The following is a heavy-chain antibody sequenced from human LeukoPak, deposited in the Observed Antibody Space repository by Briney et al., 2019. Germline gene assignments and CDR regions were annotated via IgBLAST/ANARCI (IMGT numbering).Heavy chain of an antibody. CDR3: ARSRTALFDY. D-gene: IGHD1-1*01. CDR1: GGSFSGYY. J-gene: IGHJ4*02. V-gene: IGHV4-34*01. CDR2: INHSGST. Sequence: SETLSLTCAVYGGSFSGYYWSWIRQPPGKGLEWIGEINHSGSTYYNPSLKSRVTISVDTSKNQFSLKLSSVTAADTAVYYCARSRTALFDYWGQGTLVTVSS.